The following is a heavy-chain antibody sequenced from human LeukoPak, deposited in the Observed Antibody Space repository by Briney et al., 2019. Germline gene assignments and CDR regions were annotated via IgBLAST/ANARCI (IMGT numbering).Heavy chain of an antibody. D-gene: IGHD6-19*01. CDR1: GYTFTSYG. CDR3: ARAHIVDRSGCNPPPRWFAP. Sequence: ASVKVSCKASGYTFTSYGISWVRQAPGQGLEWMGWISTDNGNTNYAQKFQGRLTMTTYTSTSTAYMELRSLRSDDTAVYYCARAHIVDRSGCNPPPRWFAPWGQGPLVPVSS. V-gene: IGHV1-18*04. CDR2: ISTDNGNT. J-gene: IGHJ5*02.